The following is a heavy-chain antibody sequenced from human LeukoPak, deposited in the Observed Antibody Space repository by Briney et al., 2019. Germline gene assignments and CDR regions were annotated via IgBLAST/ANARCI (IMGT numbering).Heavy chain of an antibody. J-gene: IGHJ4*02. CDR1: GFTFISYG. CDR2: ISYDGSNK. Sequence: GGSLRLSCAASGFTFISYGMHWVRQAPGKGLEWVAVISYDGSNKYYADSVKGRFTISRDNSKNTLYLQMNSLRAEDTAVYYCARDQGHDSSGYYSDWGQGTLVTVSS. CDR3: ARDQGHDSSGYYSD. D-gene: IGHD3-22*01. V-gene: IGHV3-30*03.